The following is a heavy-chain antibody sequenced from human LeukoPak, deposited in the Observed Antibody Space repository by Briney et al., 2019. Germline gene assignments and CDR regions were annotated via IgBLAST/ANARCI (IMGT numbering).Heavy chain of an antibody. D-gene: IGHD1-1*01. CDR1: GFRDFTFSSYE. CDR2: ISSSGSTI. J-gene: IGHJ6*02. Sequence: GGPLRLSCAVSGFRDFTFSSYEMNWVRQAPGKGLEWDSYISSSGSTIYYADSVKGRFTISRDNAKNSLYVQMNSLRAEDTAVYDCARGASNWNFDYYGMDVWGQGTTVTVSS. CDR3: ARGASNWNFDYYGMDV. V-gene: IGHV3-48*03.